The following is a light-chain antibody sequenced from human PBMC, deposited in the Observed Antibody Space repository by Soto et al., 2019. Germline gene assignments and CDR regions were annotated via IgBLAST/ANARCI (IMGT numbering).Light chain of an antibody. CDR2: ATS. Sequence: DIQVTQSPSSLSASVGDRVTITCRASQNIFTYLNWYQQRPGQAPNLLIYATSYLQSGVPSRFSGSGSGTDFTLTISSLQPEDFATYYCQHSYSSPTFGQGTMVEIK. CDR1: QNIFTY. J-gene: IGKJ2*01. CDR3: QHSYSSPT. V-gene: IGKV1-39*01.